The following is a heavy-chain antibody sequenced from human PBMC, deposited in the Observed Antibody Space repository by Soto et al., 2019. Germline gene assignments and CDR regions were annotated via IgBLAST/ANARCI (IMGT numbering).Heavy chain of an antibody. CDR1: GGTFSSYA. Sequence: VQLVQSGAEVKKPGSSVKVSCKASGGTFSSYAISWVRQAPGQGLEWVSGISGSGGSTYHADSVKGRFTISRDNSKNTLYLQMNSLRAEDTAVYYCAKLDLGYCSSTSCRAFDPWGQGTLVTVSS. D-gene: IGHD2-2*01. V-gene: IGHV3-23*04. CDR2: ISGSGGST. J-gene: IGHJ5*02. CDR3: AKLDLGYCSSTSCRAFDP.